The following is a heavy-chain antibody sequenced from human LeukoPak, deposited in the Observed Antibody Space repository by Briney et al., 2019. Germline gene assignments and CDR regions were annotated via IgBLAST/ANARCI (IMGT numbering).Heavy chain of an antibody. CDR1: TYIFNKYY. V-gene: IGHV1-46*02. CDR3: ASGGEFRGSAFDI. D-gene: IGHD3-16*01. J-gene: IGHJ3*02. Sequence: ASVKISCKASTYIFNKYYIHWVRQAPGRGLEWMGIINPTRGRTSYAQNFQARVTMTRDMSTNTMYMDLSSLKSEDTAVYYCASGGEFRGSAFDIWGQGTTVIVSS. CDR2: INPTRGRT.